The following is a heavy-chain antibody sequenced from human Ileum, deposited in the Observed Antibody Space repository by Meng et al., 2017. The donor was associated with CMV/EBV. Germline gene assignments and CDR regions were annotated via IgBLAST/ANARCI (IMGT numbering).Heavy chain of an antibody. CDR3: TKVASDS. CDR1: GFTFNHYS. J-gene: IGHJ5*01. CDR2: IGASGGSK. V-gene: IGHV3-23*01. Sequence: SPRLSCVPSGFTFNHYSMTWVRQARVKGLEWVSSIGASGGSKYYADSVKGRFTISRDNFQNTVFLQMNSLRVEDTAVYYCTKVASDSWGQGTLVTVSS.